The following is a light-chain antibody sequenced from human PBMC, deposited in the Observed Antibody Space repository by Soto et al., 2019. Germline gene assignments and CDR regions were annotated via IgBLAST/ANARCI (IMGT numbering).Light chain of an antibody. CDR2: AAS. Sequence: DIQMTQSPSSLSASVGDRVTITCRASQGISNYLAWYQQKPGKVPKLLIYAASTLQSGVPSRFSGSRYGTDFTLTISSLQPEDGATYYCQKYNSAPRTFGQGTKVEIK. CDR3: QKYNSAPRT. V-gene: IGKV1-27*01. J-gene: IGKJ1*01. CDR1: QGISNY.